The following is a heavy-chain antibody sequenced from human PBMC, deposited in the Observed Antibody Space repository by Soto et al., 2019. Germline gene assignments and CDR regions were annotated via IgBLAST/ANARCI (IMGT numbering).Heavy chain of an antibody. CDR3: ARDLARDCSSTSCKGGNYYYSYGMDV. CDR2: ISSSSSYT. D-gene: IGHD2-2*01. V-gene: IGHV3-11*05. CDR1: GFTFSDYY. J-gene: IGHJ6*02. Sequence: QVQLVESGGGLVKPGGSLRLSCAASGFTFSDYYMSWIRQAPGKGLEWVSYISSSSSYTNYADSVKGRFTISRDNAKNSLYLQMNSLRAEDTAVYYCARDLARDCSSTSCKGGNYYYSYGMDVWGQGTTVTVSS.